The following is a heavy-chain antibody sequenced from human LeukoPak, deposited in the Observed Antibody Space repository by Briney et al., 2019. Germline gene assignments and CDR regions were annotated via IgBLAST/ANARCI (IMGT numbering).Heavy chain of an antibody. Sequence: ASVKVSCKASGYTFTDYYMHWVRQAPGQGLEWMGWINPNSGGTNYAQKFQGRVTMTTDTSISTAYMEVSRLRSDDAAVYYCARVRIGQQLDKYYYYAMDVWGQGTTVTVSS. CDR2: INPNSGGT. CDR3: ARVRIGQQLDKYYYYAMDV. CDR1: GYTFTDYY. V-gene: IGHV1-2*02. D-gene: IGHD6-13*01. J-gene: IGHJ6*02.